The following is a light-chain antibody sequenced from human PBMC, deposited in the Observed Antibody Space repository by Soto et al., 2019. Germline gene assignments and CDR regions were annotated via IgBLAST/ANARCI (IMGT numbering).Light chain of an antibody. CDR3: MQGTHWPIT. Sequence: VVAQSPLPPSLHPGQPGPLPRRASHSPVYSDGNTYLNWFQQRPGRSPRRLIYKVSNRDSGVPARFSGSGSGTDFALKISRVEAEDVGVYYCMQGTHWPITFGQGTRLEIK. J-gene: IGKJ5*01. CDR2: KVS. CDR1: HSPVYSDGNTY. V-gene: IGKV2-30*01.